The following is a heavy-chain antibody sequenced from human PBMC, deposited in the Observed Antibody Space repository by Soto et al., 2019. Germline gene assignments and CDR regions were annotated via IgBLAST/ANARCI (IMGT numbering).Heavy chain of an antibody. V-gene: IGHV6-1*01. J-gene: IGHJ6*02. CDR1: GDSVSSNSAA. CDR3: AREGYYYDSSGSPNYYYYYYGMDV. CDR2: TYYRAKWYN. D-gene: IGHD3-22*01. Sequence: SQTLSLTCAIPGDSVSSNSAAWNWIRQSPSRGLEWLGRTYYRAKWYNDYAVSVKSRITINPDTSKNQFSLQLNSVTPEDTAVYYCAREGYYYDSSGSPNYYYYYYGMDVWGQGTTVTVSS.